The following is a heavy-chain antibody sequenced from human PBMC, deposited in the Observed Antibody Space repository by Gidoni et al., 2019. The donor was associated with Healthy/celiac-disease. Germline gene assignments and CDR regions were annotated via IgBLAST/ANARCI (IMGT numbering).Heavy chain of an antibody. D-gene: IGHD3-10*01. CDR1: GGSISSSSYY. CDR2: IYYSGST. J-gene: IGHJ6*02. Sequence: QLQLQESGPGLVKPSETLSLPCTVSGGSISSSSYYWGWIRQPPGKGLEWIGSIYYSGSTYYNPYLKSRVTISVDTSKNQFSLKLSAVTAADTAVYYCASTFYGSGRLYYYYGMDVWGQGTTVTVSS. V-gene: IGHV4-39*01. CDR3: ASTFYGSGRLYYYYGMDV.